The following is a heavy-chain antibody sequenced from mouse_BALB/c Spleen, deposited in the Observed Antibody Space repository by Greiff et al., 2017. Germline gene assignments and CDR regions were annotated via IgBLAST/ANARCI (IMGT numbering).Heavy chain of an antibody. J-gene: IGHJ3*01. CDR2: IDPANGNT. V-gene: IGHV14-3*02. CDR1: GFNIKDTY. Sequence: EVQLQQSGAELVKPGASVKLSCTASGFNIKDTYMHWVKQRPEQGLEWIGCIDPANGNTKYDPKIQGKDTITADTSSNTAYLQLSSLTSEDAAVYYCARDYDGYAPFAYWGQGTLVTVSA. CDR3: ARDYDGYAPFAY. D-gene: IGHD2-3*01.